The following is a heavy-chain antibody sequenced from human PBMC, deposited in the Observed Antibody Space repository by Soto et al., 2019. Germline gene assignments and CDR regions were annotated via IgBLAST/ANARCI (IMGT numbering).Heavy chain of an antibody. Sequence: SVKVSCKASGGTFSSYAISWVRQAPGQGLEWMGGTIPIFGTANYAQKFQGRVTITADESTSTAYMELSSLRSEDTAVYYCARGTDSSGYYYVCDYWGQGTLVTVSS. CDR3: ARGTDSSGYYYVCDY. V-gene: IGHV1-69*13. J-gene: IGHJ4*02. CDR1: GGTFSSYA. CDR2: TIPIFGTA. D-gene: IGHD3-22*01.